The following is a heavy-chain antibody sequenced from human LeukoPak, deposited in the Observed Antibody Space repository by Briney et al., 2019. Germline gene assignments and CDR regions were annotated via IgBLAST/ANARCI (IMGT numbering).Heavy chain of an antibody. D-gene: IGHD5-24*01. CDR1: GGSISSSSYY. J-gene: IGHJ4*02. CDR3: ARGARAGYNLEPFDY. V-gene: IGHV4-61*05. CDR2: IYYSGST. Sequence: SETLSLTCTVSGGSISSSSYYWSWIRQPPGKGLEWIGYIYYSGSTKYNPSLKSRVTISVDTSKNQFSLKLSSVTAADTAVYYCARGARAGYNLEPFDYWGQGTLVTVSS.